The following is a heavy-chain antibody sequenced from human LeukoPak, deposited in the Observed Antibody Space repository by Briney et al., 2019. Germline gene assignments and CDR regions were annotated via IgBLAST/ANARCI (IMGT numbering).Heavy chain of an antibody. Sequence: GMSLRLSCAASGFTLSAHGMHWVRQAPGKGLEWLAVIWYDGNTKYYSDSVKGRFTISRDSSKNTLYMEMNSLRAEDTAVYYCARDEVITFRLFDHWGQGTLVTVSS. CDR3: ARDEVITFRLFDH. D-gene: IGHD1-14*01. CDR2: IWYDGNTK. J-gene: IGHJ4*02. V-gene: IGHV3-33*01. CDR1: GFTLSAHG.